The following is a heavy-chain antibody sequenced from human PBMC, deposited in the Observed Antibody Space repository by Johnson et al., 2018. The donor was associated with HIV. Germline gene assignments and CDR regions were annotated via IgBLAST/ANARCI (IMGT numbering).Heavy chain of an antibody. Sequence: VQLVESGGGLVQPGRSLRLSCAASRFTFDDYAMHWVRQAPGKGLEWVSGISWNSGSIGYADSVKGRFTISRDNANNSLYLQMNSLRAEDTAVYYCARALLIAARPVGAFDIWGQGTMVTVS. J-gene: IGHJ3*02. CDR3: ARALLIAARPVGAFDI. V-gene: IGHV3-9*01. CDR2: ISWNSGSI. D-gene: IGHD6-6*01. CDR1: RFTFDDYA.